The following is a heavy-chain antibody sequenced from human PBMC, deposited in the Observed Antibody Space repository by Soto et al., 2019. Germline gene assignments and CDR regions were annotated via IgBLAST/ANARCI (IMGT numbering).Heavy chain of an antibody. V-gene: IGHV1-69*01. CDR2: IIPIFGTA. CDR3: ARPSRYSSSGLGC. J-gene: IGHJ4*02. CDR1: GGTYSSYA. D-gene: IGHD6-6*01. Sequence: SVKVSCKASGGTYSSYASSWVRHAPGQGLEWMGGIIPIFGTANYAQKFQGRVTITADESTSTAYMELSSLRSEDTAVYYCARPSRYSSSGLGCWAQGTLVSVSS.